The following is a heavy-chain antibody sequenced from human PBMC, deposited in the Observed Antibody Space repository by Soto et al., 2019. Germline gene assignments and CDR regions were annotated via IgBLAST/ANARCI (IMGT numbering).Heavy chain of an antibody. Sequence: QVQLVQSGAEVRKPGSSVKVYCKASGDTFSFYSINWVRQAPGLGLEWMGRINPILSMSNYAQRFQGRVTMTADKSTSTAYMELSGLRSEDTAIYYCASSYGSGYRAFDYWGQGALVTVSS. CDR1: GDTFSFYS. D-gene: IGHD3-10*01. J-gene: IGHJ4*02. CDR3: ASSYGSGYRAFDY. V-gene: IGHV1-69*02. CDR2: INPILSMS.